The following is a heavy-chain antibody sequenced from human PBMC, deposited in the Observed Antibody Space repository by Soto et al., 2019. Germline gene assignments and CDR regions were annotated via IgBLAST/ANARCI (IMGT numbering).Heavy chain of an antibody. CDR3: AKSVYNWNDGFFDY. CDR2: ISYSGGST. D-gene: IGHD1-1*01. J-gene: IGHJ4*02. Sequence: GGSLRLSCAASGFTFSSYALSWVRQAPGKGLEWVSIISYSGGSTFYADSVKGRFTISRDNSKNTLYLQMNSLRAEDTAVYYCAKSVYNWNDGFFDYWGQGTLVTVSS. CDR1: GFTFSSYA. V-gene: IGHV3-23*01.